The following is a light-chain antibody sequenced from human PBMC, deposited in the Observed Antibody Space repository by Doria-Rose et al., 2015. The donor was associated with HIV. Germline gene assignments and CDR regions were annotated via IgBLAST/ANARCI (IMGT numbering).Light chain of an antibody. CDR3: QSYDSNNHWV. Sequence: LTQSHSVSGSPGKTVTISCTRSSGSIASNFVQWYQQRPGSSPSVVIYEDNQRPSGVPDRFSGSIDSSSSSASLTISGLQTEDEADYYCQSYDSNNHWVLGGGTRLTVL. CDR1: SGSIASNF. J-gene: IGLJ3*02. CDR2: EDN. V-gene: IGLV6-57*01.